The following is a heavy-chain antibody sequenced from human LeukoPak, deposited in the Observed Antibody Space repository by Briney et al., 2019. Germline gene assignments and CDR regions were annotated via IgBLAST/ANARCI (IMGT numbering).Heavy chain of an antibody. CDR1: GGSISSYY. CDR3: ARLKRYGSGFDY. CDR2: IYYSGST. J-gene: IGHJ4*02. V-gene: IGHV4-59*12. Sequence: SETLSLTCTVSGGSISSYYWSWIRQPPGKGLEWIGYIYYSGSTNYNPSLKSRVTISVDTSKNQFSLKLSSVTAADTAVYYCARLKRYGSGFDYWGQGTLVTVSS. D-gene: IGHD3-10*01.